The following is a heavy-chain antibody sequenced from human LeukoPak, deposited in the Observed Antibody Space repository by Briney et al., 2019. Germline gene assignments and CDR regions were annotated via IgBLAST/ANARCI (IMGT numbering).Heavy chain of an antibody. CDR3: AIGDPFVGYQLLYFDY. V-gene: IGHV1-18*01. CDR1: GYTFTSYG. CDR2: ISAYNCNT. J-gene: IGHJ4*02. D-gene: IGHD2-2*01. Sequence: GASVKVSCKASGYTFTSYGISWVRQAPGQGLEWIGWISAYNCNTNYAQKLQGRVTMTTDTSTSTAYMELRSLRSDDTAVYYCAIGDPFVGYQLLYFDYWGQGTLVTVSS.